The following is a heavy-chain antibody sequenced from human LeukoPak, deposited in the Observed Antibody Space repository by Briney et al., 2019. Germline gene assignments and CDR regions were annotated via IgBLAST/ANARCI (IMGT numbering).Heavy chain of an antibody. V-gene: IGHV1-18*01. Sequence: ASVKVSCTATSRISRVRQAPGHGLEWMGWIGTYGGDTYYAQQFQGRITVTTNTSTSTVYMELNNLRSDHTAVYYGARDFWNFYGDSGCSRDFDSWGQGTLVTVSS. CDR3: ARDFWNFYGDSGCSRDFDS. J-gene: IGHJ5*01. D-gene: IGHD3-10*01. CDR2: IGTYGGDT. CDR1: TSR.